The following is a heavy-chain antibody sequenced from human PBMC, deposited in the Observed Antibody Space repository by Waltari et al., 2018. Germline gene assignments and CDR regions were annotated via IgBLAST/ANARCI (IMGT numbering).Heavy chain of an antibody. D-gene: IGHD6-19*01. CDR1: GFPFSAYW. Sequence: EVQLVESGGGLVQPGGSLRLSCAASGFPFSAYWMRWVRQAPGKGLEWVANIKQDGSEKYYVDSVKGRFTISRDNAKNSLYLQMNSLRAEDTAVYYCARGTGWAEYFDYWGQGTLVTVSS. CDR3: ARGTGWAEYFDY. CDR2: IKQDGSEK. V-gene: IGHV3-7*01. J-gene: IGHJ4*02.